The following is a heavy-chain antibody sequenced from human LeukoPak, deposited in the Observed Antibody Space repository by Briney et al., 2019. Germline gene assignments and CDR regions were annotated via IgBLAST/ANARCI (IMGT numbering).Heavy chain of an antibody. CDR3: ARLPGISAV. CDR2: IYYSGST. V-gene: IGHV4-59*08. Sequence: SETLSLTCTVSGGSTSRYYGSWIRQPPGKSLEWIGYIYYSGSTTYNPSLKSRVTISIDTSNNRFSLNLTSVTAADTAVYYCARLPGISAVWGQGTPVIVSS. J-gene: IGHJ1*01. CDR1: GGSTSRYY. D-gene: IGHD6-13*01.